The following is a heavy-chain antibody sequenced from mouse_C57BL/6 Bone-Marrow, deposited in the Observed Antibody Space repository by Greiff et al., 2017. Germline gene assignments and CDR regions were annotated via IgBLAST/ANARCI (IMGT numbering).Heavy chain of an antibody. V-gene: IGHV1-75*01. J-gene: IGHJ4*01. D-gene: IGHD1-1*01. CDR3: ARYCYYDGSSLYYAMDY. Sequence: VQLQQSGPELVKPGASVKISCKASGYTFTDYYINWVTQRPGQGLAWIGWLFPGRGSTYYNAKFKGKATLTVGKSSSTGEMLLRSLTSEDAAVDFCARYCYYDGSSLYYAMDYWGQGTSVTVSS. CDR1: GYTFTDYY. CDR2: LFPGRGST.